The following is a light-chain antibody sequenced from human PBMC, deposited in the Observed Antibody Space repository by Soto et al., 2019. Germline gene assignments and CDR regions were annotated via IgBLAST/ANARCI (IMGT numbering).Light chain of an antibody. V-gene: IGKV3-15*01. CDR1: QSLNSN. CDR2: GAS. J-gene: IGKJ1*01. Sequence: ETVMTQSPATLSVSPGERATLSYRASQSLNSNLAWYQQKPGQAPRLLIDGASDRATGIPDRFSGSGYGTEFTLSISSLQSEDFAVYYCQQYNTWPWTFGQGTKVESK. CDR3: QQYNTWPWT.